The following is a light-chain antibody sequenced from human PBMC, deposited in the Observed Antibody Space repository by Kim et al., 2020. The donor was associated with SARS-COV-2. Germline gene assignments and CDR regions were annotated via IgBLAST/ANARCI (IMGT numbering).Light chain of an antibody. CDR1: NNNSGTYDY. V-gene: IGLV2-14*03. CDR3: SSYTASSTLV. CDR2: DVT. J-gene: IGLJ2*01. Sequence: GQSITISCTGVNNNSGTYDYVSWYQQYPGKAPKLLIYDVTNRPSGVSNRFSGSKSGNTASLTISPLEAEDEGDYHCSSYTASSTLVFGGGTQLTVL.